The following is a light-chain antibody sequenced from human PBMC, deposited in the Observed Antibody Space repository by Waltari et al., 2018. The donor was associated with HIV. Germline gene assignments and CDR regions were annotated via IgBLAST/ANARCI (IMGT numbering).Light chain of an antibody. Sequence: QSLLTQPPSVSAAPGQQVTISCSGNTSNIGKHFVSRYRHAPGAAPKLLIFENDHRAAGIPDRFSASTFGASASLTITALQGDDEADYYCQTWDSGLNAIVFGDGTKLTVL. V-gene: IGLV1-51*01. CDR1: TSNIGKHF. CDR2: END. CDR3: QTWDSGLNAIV. J-gene: IGLJ2*01.